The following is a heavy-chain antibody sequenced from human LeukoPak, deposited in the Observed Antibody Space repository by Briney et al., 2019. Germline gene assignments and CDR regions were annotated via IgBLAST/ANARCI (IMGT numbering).Heavy chain of an antibody. CDR2: IGGSGGST. V-gene: IGHV3-23*01. J-gene: IGHJ6*02. CDR3: AKGYSSGWTYYYYYYGMDV. CDR1: GFTFSSYA. Sequence: PGGSLRLSCAASGFTFSSYAMSWVRQAPGKGLEWVSAIGGSGGSTYYADSVKGRFTISRDNSKNTLYLQMNSLRAEDTAVYYCAKGYSSGWTYYYYYYGMDVWGQGTTVTVSS. D-gene: IGHD6-19*01.